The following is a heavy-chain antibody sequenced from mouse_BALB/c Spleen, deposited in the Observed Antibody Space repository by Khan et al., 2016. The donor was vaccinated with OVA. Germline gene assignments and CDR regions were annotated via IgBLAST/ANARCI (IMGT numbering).Heavy chain of an antibody. CDR3: ARGGYSSLAY. Sequence: VQLQQPGTVLARPGASVKMSCKASGYSFTSYLIHWVKQRPGQGLEWIGDIYPGNSDTTYNQKFKDKAKLTAGTSANTAYMELSSLTNEDSAVYYCARGGYSSLAYWGQGTLVTVSA. J-gene: IGHJ3*01. V-gene: IGHV1-5*01. D-gene: IGHD1-3*01. CDR2: IYPGNSDT. CDR1: GYSFTSYL.